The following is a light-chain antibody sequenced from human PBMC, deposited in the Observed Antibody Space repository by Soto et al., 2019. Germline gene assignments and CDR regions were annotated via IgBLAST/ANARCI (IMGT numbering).Light chain of an antibody. Sequence: DIQLTQSPSTLSASVGDRVTITCRASQSLNNWLAWYQQRPGKAPKLLIYKVSNLQSGVPSRFSGSGSGTEFTLTINSLQPDDFATYYSQQYNDYSWTFGQGTKVEVQ. CDR1: QSLNNW. V-gene: IGKV1-5*03. CDR2: KVS. CDR3: QQYNDYSWT. J-gene: IGKJ1*01.